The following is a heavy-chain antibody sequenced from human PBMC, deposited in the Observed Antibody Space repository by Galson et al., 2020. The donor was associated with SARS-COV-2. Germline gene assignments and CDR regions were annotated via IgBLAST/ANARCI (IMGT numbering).Heavy chain of an antibody. CDR2: IWYDGSNK. Sequence: PGGSLRLSCAASGFTFSSYGMHWVRQAPGKGLEWVAVIWYDGSNKYYADSVKGRFTISRDNSKNTLYLQMNSLRAEDTAVYYCARNSYGDYGDYFDYWGQGTLVTVSS. V-gene: IGHV3-33*01. CDR3: ARNSYGDYGDYFDY. D-gene: IGHD4-17*01. J-gene: IGHJ4*02. CDR1: GFTFSSYG.